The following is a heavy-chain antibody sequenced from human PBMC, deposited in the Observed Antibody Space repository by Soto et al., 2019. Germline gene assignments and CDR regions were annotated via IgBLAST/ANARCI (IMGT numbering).Heavy chain of an antibody. D-gene: IGHD3-10*01. Sequence: QVQLVESGGGVVQPGRSLRLSCAASGFTFSSYGMHWVRQAPGKGLEWVAVIWYDGSNKYYADSVKGRFTISRDNSKNTLYLQMNSLRAEDTAVYYCARDRHVLLWFGDIDYWGQGTLVTVSS. J-gene: IGHJ4*02. CDR2: IWYDGSNK. CDR1: GFTFSSYG. CDR3: ARDRHVLLWFGDIDY. V-gene: IGHV3-33*01.